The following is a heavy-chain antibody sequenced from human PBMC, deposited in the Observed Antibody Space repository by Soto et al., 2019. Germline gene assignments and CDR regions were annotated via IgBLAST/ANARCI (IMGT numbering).Heavy chain of an antibody. CDR2: IWYDGSNK. V-gene: IGHV3-33*01. CDR1: GFTFSSYG. D-gene: IGHD4-17*01. Sequence: QVQLVESGGGVVQPGRSLRLSCAASGFTFSSYGMHWVRQAPGKGLEWVAVIWYDGSNKYYADSVKGRFTISRDNSKNTLYLQMNSLRAEDTAVYYCARDRGDYGDPHGAFDIWCQGTMVTVSS. CDR3: ARDRGDYGDPHGAFDI. J-gene: IGHJ3*02.